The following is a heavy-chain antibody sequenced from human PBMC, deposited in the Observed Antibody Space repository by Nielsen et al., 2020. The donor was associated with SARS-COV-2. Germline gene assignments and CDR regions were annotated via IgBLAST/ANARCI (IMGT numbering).Heavy chain of an antibody. D-gene: IGHD5-18*01. CDR3: ARDGMVMDYYYYGMDV. CDR2: ISSSSSYI. CDR1: GFTFSSYS. J-gene: IGHJ6*02. V-gene: IGHV3-21*01. Sequence: GESLKISCAASGFTFSSYSMNWVRQAPGKGLEWVSSISSSSSYIYCADSVKGRFTISRDNAKNSLYLQMNSLRAEDTAVYYCARDGMVMDYYYYGMDVWGQGTTVTVSS.